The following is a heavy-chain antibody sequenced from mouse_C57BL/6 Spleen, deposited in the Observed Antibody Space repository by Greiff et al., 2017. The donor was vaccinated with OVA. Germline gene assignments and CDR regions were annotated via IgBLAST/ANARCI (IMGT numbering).Heavy chain of an antibody. J-gene: IGHJ3*01. Sequence: EVMLVESGGDLVKPGGSLKLSCAASGFTFSSYGMSWVRQTPDKRLEWVATISSGGSYHYYPDSVKGRFTISRDKAKNTLYLQMGSLKSEDTAMYCWASLSYWGQGTLVTVSA. CDR3: ASLSY. V-gene: IGHV5-6*01. CDR2: ISSGGSYH. CDR1: GFTFSSYG. D-gene: IGHD6-2*01.